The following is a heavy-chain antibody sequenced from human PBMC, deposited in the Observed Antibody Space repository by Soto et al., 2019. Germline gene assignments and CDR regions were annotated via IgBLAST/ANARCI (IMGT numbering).Heavy chain of an antibody. V-gene: IGHV1-3*01. CDR3: ARGYSSGWDDAFDI. CDR2: INAGNGNT. D-gene: IGHD6-19*01. Sequence: ASVKVACKASGYTFTSYAMHCVRQAPGQRLEWMGWINAGNGNTKYSRKFQGRVTITRDTSASTAYMELSSLRSEDTAVYYCARGYSSGWDDAFDIWGQGTMVTVSS. CDR1: GYTFTSYA. J-gene: IGHJ3*02.